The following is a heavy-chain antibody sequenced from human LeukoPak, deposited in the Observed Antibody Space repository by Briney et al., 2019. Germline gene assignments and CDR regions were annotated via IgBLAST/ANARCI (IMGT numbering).Heavy chain of an antibody. V-gene: IGHV3-21*01. J-gene: IGHJ3*02. CDR1: GFTFSAYS. D-gene: IGHD3-9*01. CDR3: ARFETCQCDDVFDI. CDR2: ITSSSSST. Sequence: GGSLRLSCAASGFTFSAYSMNWVRQAPGQGLEWVSSITSSSSSTYYADSVKGRFTISRDNAKNSLYLQMNILRAEDTAVYFCARFETCQCDDVFDIWGQETMVTVSS.